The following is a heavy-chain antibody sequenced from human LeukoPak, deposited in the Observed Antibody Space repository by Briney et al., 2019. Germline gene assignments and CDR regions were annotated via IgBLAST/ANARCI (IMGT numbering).Heavy chain of an antibody. J-gene: IGHJ4*02. CDR2: IRYDGSNK. CDR1: GFTFSSDG. CDR3: AKDGLWFGELFSHFDY. Sequence: PGWSLRLSCAASGFTFSSDGMHWVRQAPGKGLEWVAFIRYDGSNKYYADSVKGRFIISRDNSKNTLYLQMNSLSAEDTAVYYCAKDGLWFGELFSHFDYWGQGTLVTVSS. D-gene: IGHD3-10*01. V-gene: IGHV3-30*02.